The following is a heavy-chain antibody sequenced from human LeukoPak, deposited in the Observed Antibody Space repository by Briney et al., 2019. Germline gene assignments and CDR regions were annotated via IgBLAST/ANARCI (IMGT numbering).Heavy chain of an antibody. Sequence: SETLSLTCTVSGGSISSYYWTWIRQPPGKGLEWIGYIYYSGSTYYSGSTNYNPSLKSRVTISVDTTKNLFSLRLRSVTAADTAVYFCARGRVSSSTWYSTYYYYFYMDVWGKGTTVTVSS. D-gene: IGHD1-1*01. CDR2: IYYSGSTYYSGST. J-gene: IGHJ6*03. V-gene: IGHV4-59*01. CDR3: ARGRVSSSTWYSTYYYYFYMDV. CDR1: GGSISSYY.